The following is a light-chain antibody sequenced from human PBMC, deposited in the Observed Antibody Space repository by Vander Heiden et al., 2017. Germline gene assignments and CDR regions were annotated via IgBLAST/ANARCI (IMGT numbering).Light chain of an antibody. V-gene: IGKV4-1*01. J-gene: IGKJ1*01. CDR2: WAS. Sequence: IVIPQSPDPLAVSLGARATINCKSSQSVLSSSNNKNYLAWYQQKPGQTPNLLIYWASNRESGVPDRCSGSGSGTDFTLTISSLQAEDVAVYYCQQYYSRFRRFGQGTKVEFK. CDR3: QQYYSRFRR. CDR1: QSVLSSSNNKNY.